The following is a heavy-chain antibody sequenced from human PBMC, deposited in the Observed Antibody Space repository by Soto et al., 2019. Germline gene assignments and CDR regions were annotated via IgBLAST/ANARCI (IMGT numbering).Heavy chain of an antibody. V-gene: IGHV3-15*07. CDR3: TTDVWPYFQSDY. Sequence: VQLVESGGGFVKPGGSLRLSCAASGLTFSNVWMNWVRQAPGKGLEWVGHIKGKTDGGTTDYAAPVKGRFTISRDDSKNTLYLQMNSLKIDDTGVYYCTTDVWPYFQSDYWGQGTLVTVSP. J-gene: IGHJ4*02. CDR1: GLTFSNVW. CDR2: IKGKTDGGTT. D-gene: IGHD2-8*01.